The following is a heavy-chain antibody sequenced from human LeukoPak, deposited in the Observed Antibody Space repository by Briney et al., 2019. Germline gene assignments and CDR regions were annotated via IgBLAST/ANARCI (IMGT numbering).Heavy chain of an antibody. CDR3: AKRSRPSDGSPFDY. CDR1: GFTFSTYV. D-gene: IGHD5-24*01. Sequence: GGSLRLSCAASGFTFSTYVMTWVRQTPGKGLEWVSAISGSGGTTHYADSVEGRFTISRDNSKSTLFLQMDSLRAEDTAVYYCAKRSRPSDGSPFDYWGQGTLVTVSS. J-gene: IGHJ4*02. CDR2: ISGSGGTT. V-gene: IGHV3-23*01.